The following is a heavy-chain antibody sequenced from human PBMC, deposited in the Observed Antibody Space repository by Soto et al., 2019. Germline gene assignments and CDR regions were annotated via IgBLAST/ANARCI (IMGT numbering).Heavy chain of an antibody. J-gene: IGHJ4*02. CDR1: AFTVSSND. Sequence: GRSQRLSCAASAFTVSSNDMSWVRQAPVKGLEWVSVIYSGGSTYYADSVKGRFTISRHNSKNTLYLQMNRLRAEDTAVYYCARDLAVAGLDYWGQGTLVTVSS. V-gene: IGHV3-53*04. D-gene: IGHD6-19*01. CDR2: IYSGGST. CDR3: ARDLAVAGLDY.